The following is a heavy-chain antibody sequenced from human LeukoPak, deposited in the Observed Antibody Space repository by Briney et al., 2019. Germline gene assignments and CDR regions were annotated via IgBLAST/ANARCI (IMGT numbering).Heavy chain of an antibody. CDR3: THRDSSGDYAEDY. V-gene: IGHV2-5*02. Sequence: SGPTLVKPTQTLTLTCTFSGFSISTSGVGVGWIRQPPGKAPAWLALIYWDDDKRCRASLKSRLTITKDTSKNQVVLTMTNIDPMDTATYYCTHRDSSGDYAEDYWGQGILVTVSS. D-gene: IGHD4-17*01. CDR1: GFSISTSGVG. CDR2: IYWDDDK. J-gene: IGHJ4*02.